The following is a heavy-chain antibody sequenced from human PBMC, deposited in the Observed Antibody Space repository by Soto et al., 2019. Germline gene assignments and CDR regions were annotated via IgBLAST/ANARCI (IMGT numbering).Heavy chain of an antibody. D-gene: IGHD3-22*01. J-gene: IGHJ5*02. CDR3: ARHYYDSSGYDWFDP. Sequence: VASVRVSCKASGGTFSSYAISWLRQSPGQGLEWMGGIIPIFGTANYAQKFQGRVTITADKSTSTAYMELSSLRSEDTAVYYCARHYYDSSGYDWFDPWGQGTLVTVSS. CDR1: GGTFSSYA. V-gene: IGHV1-69*06. CDR2: IIPIFGTA.